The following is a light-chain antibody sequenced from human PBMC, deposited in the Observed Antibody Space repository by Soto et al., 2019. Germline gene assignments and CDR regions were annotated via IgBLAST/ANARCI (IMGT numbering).Light chain of an antibody. Sequence: EILLTQSPGSLSVFPGESASLXXRASQNVNNRLAWYQQKAGQAPRLXXSGASSRATGIPDRFSGSGSGTDFTLTISRLESDDFALYYCQQYAEGTPITFGQGTRLEIK. CDR2: GAS. CDR3: QQYAEGTPIT. V-gene: IGKV3-20*01. CDR1: QNVNNR. J-gene: IGKJ5*01.